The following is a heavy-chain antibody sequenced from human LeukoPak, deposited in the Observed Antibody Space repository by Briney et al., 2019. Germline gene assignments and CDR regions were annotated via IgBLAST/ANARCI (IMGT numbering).Heavy chain of an antibody. D-gene: IGHD3-3*01. Sequence: SETLSPTCAVYGGSFSGYYWSWIRQPPGKGLEWIGEINHSGSTNYNPSLKSRVTISVDTSKNQFSLKLSSVTAADTAVYYCAREDYDFWSGYYRWGQGTLVTVSS. V-gene: IGHV4-34*01. CDR3: AREDYDFWSGYYR. J-gene: IGHJ4*02. CDR1: GGSFSGYY. CDR2: INHSGST.